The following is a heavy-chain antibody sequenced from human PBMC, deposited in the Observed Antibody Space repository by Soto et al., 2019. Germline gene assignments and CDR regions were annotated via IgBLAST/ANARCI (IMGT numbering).Heavy chain of an antibody. CDR1: GFTFSSYS. CDR3: ARDLNDFWSGYSDAFDI. V-gene: IGHV3-21*01. Sequence: GESLKISCAASGFTFSSYSMNWVRQAPGKGLEWVSSISSSSSYIYYADSVKGRFTISRDNAKNSLYLQMNSLRAEDTAVYYCARDLNDFWSGYSDAFDIWGQGTMVTVSS. J-gene: IGHJ3*02. D-gene: IGHD3-3*01. CDR2: ISSSSSYI.